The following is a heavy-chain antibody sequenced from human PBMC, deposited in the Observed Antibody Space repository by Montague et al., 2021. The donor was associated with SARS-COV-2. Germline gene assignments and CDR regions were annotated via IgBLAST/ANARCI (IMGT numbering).Heavy chain of an antibody. J-gene: IGHJ4*02. CDR1: GGSISSYY. CDR3: ARHKYDYVWGTSSGFFDY. D-gene: IGHD3-16*01. CDR2: IYYSGST. V-gene: IGHV4-59*08. Sequence: SETLSLTCTVSGGSISSYYWSWIRQPPGKGLEWIGYIYYSGSTNYNPSLKSRVTISVGTSKNQFSLKLSSVTAADTAVYYCARHKYDYVWGTSSGFFDYWGQGTLVTVSS.